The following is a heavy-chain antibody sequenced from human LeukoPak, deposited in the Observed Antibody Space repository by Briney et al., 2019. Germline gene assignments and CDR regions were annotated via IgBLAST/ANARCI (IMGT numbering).Heavy chain of an antibody. Sequence: GGSLRLSCAASGFTFSSYSMNWVRQAPGKGLEWVSSISSSSSYIHYADSVKGRFTISRDNAKNSLYLQMNSLRAEDTAVYYCARDLRLFYYDSSGPTDYWGQGTLVTVSS. V-gene: IGHV3-21*01. CDR1: GFTFSSYS. CDR2: ISSSSSYI. D-gene: IGHD3-22*01. J-gene: IGHJ4*02. CDR3: ARDLRLFYYDSSGPTDY.